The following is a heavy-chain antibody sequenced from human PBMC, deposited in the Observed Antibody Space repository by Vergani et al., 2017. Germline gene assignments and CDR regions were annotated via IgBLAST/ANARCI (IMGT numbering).Heavy chain of an antibody. V-gene: IGHV4-30-4*01. Sequence: QLQLQESGSGLVKPSQTLSLTCTVSGGSISSGDYYWSWIRQPPGKGLEWIGYIYYSGSTYYNPSLKSRVTISVDTSKNQFSLKLSSVTAVDTAVYYCARKNDYGGNSGGGWSLEFDYWGQGTLVTVSS. CDR2: IYYSGST. CDR3: ARKNDYGGNSGGGWSLEFDY. D-gene: IGHD4-23*01. J-gene: IGHJ4*02. CDR1: GGSISSGDYY.